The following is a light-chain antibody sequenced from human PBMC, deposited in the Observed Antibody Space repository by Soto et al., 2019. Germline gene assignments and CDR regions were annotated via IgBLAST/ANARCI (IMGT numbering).Light chain of an antibody. J-gene: IGKJ4*02. V-gene: IGKV1-6*01. CDR3: LQDYSYPLT. CDR1: QGIKND. CDR2: VAS. Sequence: AIQMTQSPSSLSASVGDRVTITCRASQGIKNDLGWYQQKPGRAPQLLIYVASNLQSGVPSRFSGSGSGTDFTLTISSLQPEDFATYYCLQDYSYPLTFGGGTKVEIK.